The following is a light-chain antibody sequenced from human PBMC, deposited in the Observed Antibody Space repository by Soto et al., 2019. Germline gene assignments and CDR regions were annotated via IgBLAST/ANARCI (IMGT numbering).Light chain of an antibody. CDR2: AAY. CDR1: QSITTS. J-gene: IGKJ4*01. V-gene: IGKV1-39*01. CDR3: QQSYNTPLT. Sequence: DIQMTQSPSSLSASVGDRVTITCRASQSITTSLNWYQQKPGKAPKLLIYAAYSLQTGVPSRFSGSGSGTDFTLTISSLQPEDFAIYYCQQSYNTPLTFGGGTKVEIK.